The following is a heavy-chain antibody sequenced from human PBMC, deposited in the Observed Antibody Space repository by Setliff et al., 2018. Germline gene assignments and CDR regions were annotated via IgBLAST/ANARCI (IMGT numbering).Heavy chain of an antibody. D-gene: IGHD6-25*01. CDR1: GYSFTTYW. Sequence: VEALKISCKGSGYSFTTYWIGWVRQLPGKGLEWMGRIEPTYSYTNYRPSFQGHVTISIDKSITTAYLHWSSLKASDTAMYCCTRGGYDSGVWGQGTLVTVSS. CDR2: IEPTYSYT. V-gene: IGHV5-10-1*01. J-gene: IGHJ4*02. CDR3: TRGGYDSGV.